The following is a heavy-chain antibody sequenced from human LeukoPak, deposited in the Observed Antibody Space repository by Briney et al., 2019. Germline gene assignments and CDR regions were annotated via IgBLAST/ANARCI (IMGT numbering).Heavy chain of an antibody. CDR3: ARHGRLYGLDAFDI. J-gene: IGHJ3*02. V-gene: IGHV4-59*08. Sequence: SETLSLTCTVSGGSISSYYWSWIRQPPGKGLEWIGYIYYSGSTNYNPSLKSRVTISVDTSKNQFSLKLSSVTAADTAVYYCARHGRLYGLDAFDIWGQGTMVTVSS. CDR2: IYYSGST. D-gene: IGHD4-17*01. CDR1: GGSISSYY.